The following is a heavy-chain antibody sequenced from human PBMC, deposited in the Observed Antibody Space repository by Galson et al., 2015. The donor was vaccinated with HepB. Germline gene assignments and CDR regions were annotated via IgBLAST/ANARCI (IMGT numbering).Heavy chain of an antibody. D-gene: IGHD2-15*01. Sequence: SLRLSCAASGFTFSSYSMNWVRQAPGKGLEWVSYISSSSSSIYYADSVKGRFTVSRDNAKNSLYLQMNSLRDEDTAVYYCARTDCGGGSCYLYFDYWGQGTLVTVSS. J-gene: IGHJ4*02. V-gene: IGHV3-48*02. CDR2: ISSSSSSI. CDR3: ARTDCGGGSCYLYFDY. CDR1: GFTFSSYS.